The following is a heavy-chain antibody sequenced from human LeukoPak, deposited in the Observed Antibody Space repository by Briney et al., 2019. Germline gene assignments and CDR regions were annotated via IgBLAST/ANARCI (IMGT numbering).Heavy chain of an antibody. Sequence: GGSLSLSCAASGFTFSSYAMSWVRQAPGKGLEWVSSIRDSGSGAYYADSVRGRFTISRDNSKNMVYLQMNSLRAEDTAVYYCAKDHGFSMSGWNPHFDCRGQGTLVTVSS. CDR3: AKDHGFSMSGWNPHFDC. CDR2: IRDSGSGA. J-gene: IGHJ4*02. CDR1: GFTFSSYA. D-gene: IGHD2/OR15-2a*01. V-gene: IGHV3-23*01.